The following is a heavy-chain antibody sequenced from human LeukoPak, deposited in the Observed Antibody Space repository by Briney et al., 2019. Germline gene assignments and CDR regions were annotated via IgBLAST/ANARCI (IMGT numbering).Heavy chain of an antibody. J-gene: IGHJ1*01. CDR3: ARRRYYDATGYLD. V-gene: IGHV4-38-2*01. D-gene: IGHD3-22*01. CDR2: IYYSGST. CDR1: GYSISSGYY. Sequence: PSETLSLTCAVSGYSISSGYYWGWIRQPPGKGLEWIGSIYYSGSTYYNASLKSRLFISVDTSNNQFSLRLSFVTAADTAVYYCARRRYYDATGYLDWGQGTLITVSS.